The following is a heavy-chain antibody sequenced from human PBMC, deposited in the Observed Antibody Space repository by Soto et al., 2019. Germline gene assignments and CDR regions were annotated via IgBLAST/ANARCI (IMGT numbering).Heavy chain of an antibody. CDR3: TPGREQNFQ. V-gene: IGHV3-66*01. CDR2: IYSGGNT. D-gene: IGHD1-26*01. CDR1: GLTVRNNY. Sequence: EVLLVESGGGLVQPGGSLRLSCAASGLTVRNNYITWVSQAPGKGLEWVSLIYSGGNTYYADSVKGRFTISRDSSRNTVYLQMHSLRPEDTAVYYCTPGREQNFQWGQGTLVTVSS. J-gene: IGHJ4*02.